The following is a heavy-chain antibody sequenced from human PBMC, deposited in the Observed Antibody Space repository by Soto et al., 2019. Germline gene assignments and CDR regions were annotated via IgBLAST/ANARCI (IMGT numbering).Heavy chain of an antibody. CDR1: GASISTQS. J-gene: IGHJ4*02. CDR2: LYYSGTT. V-gene: IGHV4-59*11. D-gene: IGHD3-3*01. Sequence: QVQLQESGPGLVKPSETLSLTCTVSGASISTQSWNWIRQAPGKGLEWIGYLYYSGTTNYNPSLKGRVTLSADTSKNQVSRKLTSVTAADTAVYFCARGLSWSPYFESWGQGILGTVSS. CDR3: ARGLSWSPYFES.